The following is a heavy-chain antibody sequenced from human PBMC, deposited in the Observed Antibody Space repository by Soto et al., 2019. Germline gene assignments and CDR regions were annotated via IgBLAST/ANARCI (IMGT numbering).Heavy chain of an antibody. J-gene: IGHJ6*03. Sequence: QVQLQESGPGQVKPSQTLSLTCTVSGDSLNSGSFYWTWIRHHPEKGLEWIGFISYTGSTDQSPSLKSRVSISVDTSKKQFSLNLTSVTAADTAVYYCARGYSYYYYYMDVWGKGTTVTVSS. V-gene: IGHV4-31*03. CDR2: ISYTGST. CDR1: GDSLNSGSFY. CDR3: ARGYSYYYYYMDV. D-gene: IGHD1-26*01.